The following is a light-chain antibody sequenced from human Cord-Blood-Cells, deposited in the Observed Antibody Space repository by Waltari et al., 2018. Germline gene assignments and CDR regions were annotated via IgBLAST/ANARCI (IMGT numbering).Light chain of an antibody. CDR3: CSYAGSSTFV. V-gene: IGLV2-23*03. J-gene: IGLJ1*01. Sequence: QSALTQPASVSGSPGQSITISCTGTSSDVGSYNLVSWYQPHPGKAPKLMIYACSKRPAGVSNRFSGSKSGNTASLTISGLQAEDEADYYCCSYAGSSTFVFGTGTKVTVL. CDR1: SSDVGSYNL. CDR2: ACS.